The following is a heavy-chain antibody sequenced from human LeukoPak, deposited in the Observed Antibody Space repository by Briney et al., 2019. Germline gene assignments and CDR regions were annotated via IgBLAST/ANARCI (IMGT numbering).Heavy chain of an antibody. J-gene: IGHJ4*02. CDR2: IYPGDSDT. CDR1: GYSFTSYW. V-gene: IGHV5-51*01. Sequence: GESLKTSCKGSGYSFTSYWIAWVRQIPGKSLEWMGIIYPGDSDTRYSPSFQGQVTISADKSISTAYLQWSSLKASDTAMYYCARRYSSSSSWSDYWGQGTLVTVSS. CDR3: ARRYSSSSSWSDY. D-gene: IGHD6-6*01.